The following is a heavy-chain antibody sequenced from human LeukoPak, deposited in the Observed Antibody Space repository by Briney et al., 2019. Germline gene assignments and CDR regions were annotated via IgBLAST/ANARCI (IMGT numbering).Heavy chain of an antibody. CDR3: ASRSTFPY. J-gene: IGHJ4*02. CDR1: GGSISSGDW. Sequence: SETLSLTCAVSGGSISSGDWWTWVRPPPGKGLEWIGEISHSGTTNYKPSLKSRVTISADTSKNQFYLKMTSVTAADTAVYYCASRSTFPYWGQGTLVTVSS. CDR2: ISHSGTT. D-gene: IGHD2-21*01. V-gene: IGHV4-4*02.